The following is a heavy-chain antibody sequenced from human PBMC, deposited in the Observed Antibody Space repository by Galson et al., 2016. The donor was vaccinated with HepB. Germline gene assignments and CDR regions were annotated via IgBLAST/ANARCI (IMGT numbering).Heavy chain of an antibody. D-gene: IGHD2-15*01. CDR1: GFTVSSNY. CDR3: AREKGDCSGGSCENWFDP. CDR2: IYSGGSK. Sequence: SLRLSCAASGFTVSSNYMSWVRQAPGKGLEWVSVIYSGGSKYYADSVKGRFTISRDNSKNTLYLQMNSLRAEDTAVYYCAREKGDCSGGSCENWFDPWGQGTLVTVSS. J-gene: IGHJ5*02. V-gene: IGHV3-53*01.